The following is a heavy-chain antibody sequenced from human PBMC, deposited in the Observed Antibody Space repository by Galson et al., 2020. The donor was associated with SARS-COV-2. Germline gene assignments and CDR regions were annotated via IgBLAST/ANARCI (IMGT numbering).Heavy chain of an antibody. J-gene: IGHJ4*02. CDR1: GGSISSGGYY. V-gene: IGHV4-31*03. Sequence: SETLSLTCTVSGGSISSGGYYWSWIRQHPGKGLEWIGYIYYSGSTYYNPSLKSRVNISVDTSKNKFSLKLSSVTAADTAVYYCARDRNCSGGSCSYFDYWGQGTLVTVSS. CDR3: ARDRNCSGGSCSYFDY. CDR2: IYYSGST. D-gene: IGHD2-15*01.